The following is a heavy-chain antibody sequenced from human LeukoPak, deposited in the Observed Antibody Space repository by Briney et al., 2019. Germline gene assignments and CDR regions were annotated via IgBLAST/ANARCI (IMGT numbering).Heavy chain of an antibody. Sequence: MASETLSLTCTVSGGSITSSSHYWGWIRQPPGMGLEWVGSVHYTGNTYYNSSLSSRITISVDTSSNQFSLRLNSVTAADTALYHCARHDPFQYWGQGALVTVSS. CDR1: GGSITSSSHY. V-gene: IGHV4-39*01. CDR2: VHYTGNT. J-gene: IGHJ4*02. CDR3: ARHDPFQY.